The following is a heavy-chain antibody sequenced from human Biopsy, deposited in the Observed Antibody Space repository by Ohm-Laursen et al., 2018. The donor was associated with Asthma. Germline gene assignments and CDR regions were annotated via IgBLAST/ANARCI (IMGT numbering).Heavy chain of an antibody. CDR1: GFTFSSYG. Sequence: SLRLSCAASGFTFSSYGMHWVRQAPGKGLEWVAVISYDGSNKYYADSVKGRFTISRDNSKNTLYLQMNSLRAEDTAVYYCAKWDTYYDFWSGYYTRYNYYYGMDVWGQGTTVTVSS. CDR3: AKWDTYYDFWSGYYTRYNYYYGMDV. D-gene: IGHD3-3*01. J-gene: IGHJ6*02. V-gene: IGHV3-30*18. CDR2: ISYDGSNK.